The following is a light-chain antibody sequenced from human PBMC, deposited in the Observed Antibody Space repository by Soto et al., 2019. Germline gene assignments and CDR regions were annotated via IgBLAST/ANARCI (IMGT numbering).Light chain of an antibody. V-gene: IGKV1-5*01. CDR2: DAS. J-gene: IGKJ1*01. CDR1: QSISSW. Sequence: DIQMTQSPSTLSASVGDRVTITCRASQSISSWLAWYQQKPGKAPKLLIYDASSVESGVPSRFSGSGSGTEFTLTISSLQPDDFATYYFQQYNSYLWTFGQGTKVEIK. CDR3: QQYNSYLWT.